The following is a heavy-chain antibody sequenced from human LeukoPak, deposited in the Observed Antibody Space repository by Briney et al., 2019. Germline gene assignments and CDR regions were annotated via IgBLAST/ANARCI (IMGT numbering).Heavy chain of an antibody. Sequence: SETLSLTCTVSGGSISSSSYYWGWISQPPGKGLEWIGSIYYSGSTYYNPSLKSRVTISVDTSKNQFSLKLSPVTAADTAVYYCARSMVRGVPTFDYWGQGTLVTVSS. D-gene: IGHD3-10*01. J-gene: IGHJ4*02. V-gene: IGHV4-39*01. CDR2: IYYSGST. CDR1: GGSISSSSYY. CDR3: ARSMVRGVPTFDY.